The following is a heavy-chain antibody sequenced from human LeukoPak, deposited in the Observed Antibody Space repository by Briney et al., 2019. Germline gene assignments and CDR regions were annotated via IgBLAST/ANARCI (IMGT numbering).Heavy chain of an antibody. D-gene: IGHD7-27*01. CDR3: ARANWGKLVAYMDV. V-gene: IGHV3-7*01. Sequence: GGSLRLSCAASGFTFSSYWMSWVRQAPGKGLEWVANIKQDGSEKYYVDSVKGRFTISRDNAKNSLYLQMNSLRAEDTAVYYCARANWGKLVAYMDVWGKGTTVTVSS. J-gene: IGHJ6*03. CDR2: IKQDGSEK. CDR1: GFTFSSYW.